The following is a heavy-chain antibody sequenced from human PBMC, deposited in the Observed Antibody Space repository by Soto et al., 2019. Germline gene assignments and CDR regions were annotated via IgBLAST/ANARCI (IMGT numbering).Heavy chain of an antibody. CDR1: GYSIKSNYF. CDR3: ARGLVAATYYLDS. Sequence: PETLCVTCAVSGYSIKSNYFWGWIRQPPGKGLEWIGSIYHSGSTDYNPSLKSRVTISIDTSRNQFSLILSSVSAADTAVYYCARGLVAATYYLDSCCQGPLVT. V-gene: IGHV4-38-2*01. CDR2: IYHSGST. J-gene: IGHJ4*02. D-gene: IGHD5-12*01.